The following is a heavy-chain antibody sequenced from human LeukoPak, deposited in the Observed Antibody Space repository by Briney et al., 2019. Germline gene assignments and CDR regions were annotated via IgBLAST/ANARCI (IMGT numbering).Heavy chain of an antibody. Sequence: TGGSLRLSCAASGFTFSTYAMHWVRQAPGKGLEWVALISYDGGNINYVDPVKGRFTISRDNSKNTLYLQMNSLRRDDTAVYYCARPLVPTVSTFDYCGQGTLVTVSS. J-gene: IGHJ4*02. CDR3: ARPLVPTVSTFDY. D-gene: IGHD4-17*01. CDR2: ISYDGGNI. CDR1: GFTFSTYA. V-gene: IGHV3-30*04.